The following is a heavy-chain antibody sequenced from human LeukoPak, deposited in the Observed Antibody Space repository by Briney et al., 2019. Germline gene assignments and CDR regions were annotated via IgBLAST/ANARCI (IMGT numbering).Heavy chain of an antibody. J-gene: IGHJ4*02. CDR2: ISGSGGST. Sequence: PGGTLRLSCAASGFTFSRNGMTWVRQAPGKGLEWVSAISGSGGSTYYADSVKGRFTISRDNSKNTLYLQMNSLRAEDTAVYYCAKGTEQLVLDHFDYWGQGTLVTVSS. V-gene: IGHV3-23*01. CDR3: AKGTEQLVLDHFDY. D-gene: IGHD6-13*01. CDR1: GFTFSRNG.